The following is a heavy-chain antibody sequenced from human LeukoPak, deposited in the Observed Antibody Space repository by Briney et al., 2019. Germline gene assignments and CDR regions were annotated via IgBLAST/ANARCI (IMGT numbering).Heavy chain of an antibody. J-gene: IGHJ6*03. CDR1: GGSISTYF. CDR2: ISTTGTT. V-gene: IGHV4-4*07. CDR3: SRAPPVTTDYYFYYMDV. Sequence: TSSETLSLTCTVSGGSISTYFWSWVRQPAGKGREWIGRISTTGTTNYNPSLKSRVTMSVDTSKNQFSLELTSVTAADTAVYYCSRAPPVTTDYYFYYMDVWGKGTTVTVSS. D-gene: IGHD4-17*01.